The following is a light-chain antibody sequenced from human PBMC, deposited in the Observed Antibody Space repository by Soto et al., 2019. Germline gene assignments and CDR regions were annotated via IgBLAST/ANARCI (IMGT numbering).Light chain of an antibody. CDR3: QQYSTYSWT. CDR2: DAS. J-gene: IGKJ1*01. V-gene: IGKV1-5*01. Sequence: DIQMNQSPSTLSASAGDRVTITCRASKSISSWLAWYQHKPGKAPKLLMHDASSLESGVPSMFSGSASGTEFTLTISSLKPDDFATYFCQQYSTYSWTFGQGTKVDIK. CDR1: KSISSW.